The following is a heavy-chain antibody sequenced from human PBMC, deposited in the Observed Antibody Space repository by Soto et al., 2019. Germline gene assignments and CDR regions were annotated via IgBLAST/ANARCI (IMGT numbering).Heavy chain of an antibody. CDR2: IKQDGSEK. D-gene: IGHD1-26*01. V-gene: IGHV3-7*01. J-gene: IGHJ4*02. CDR1: GFTFSSYW. Sequence: EVQLVESGGGLVQPGGSLRLSCAASGFTFSSYWMSWVRQAPGKGLEWVANIKQDGSEKYYVDSVQGRFTIPRDNAKTSLYLQMNSLRAENTAVYYCAREVGPIDYWGQGTLVTVSS. CDR3: AREVGPIDY.